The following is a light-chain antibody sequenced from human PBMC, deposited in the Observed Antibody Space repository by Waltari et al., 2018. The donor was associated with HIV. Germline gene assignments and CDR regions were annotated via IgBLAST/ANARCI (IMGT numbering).Light chain of an antibody. CDR3: QQYDNLPYT. CDR2: VAS. J-gene: IGKJ2*01. V-gene: IGKV1-33*01. Sequence: DIQMTQSPSSLSASVGDRVTITCQASQDISNYLNWYQQKPGKAPKVLIYVASNLKTGFPSRFSGSGSGTDFTFTISSLQPEDIATYYCQQYDNLPYTFGQGTKLEIK. CDR1: QDISNY.